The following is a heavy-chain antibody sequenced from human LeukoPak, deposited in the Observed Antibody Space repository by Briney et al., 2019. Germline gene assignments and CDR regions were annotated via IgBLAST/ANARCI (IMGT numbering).Heavy chain of an antibody. Sequence: ASVKVSCKASGYTFTGYYMHWVRQAPGQGLEWMGWINPNSGGTSFAQKFQGRVTMTRDTSISTAYKELSRLRSDDTAVYYCARVGFCSGGLCPYYFDYWGQGTLVTVSS. CDR1: GYTFTGYY. V-gene: IGHV1-2*02. CDR2: INPNSGGT. J-gene: IGHJ4*02. D-gene: IGHD2-15*01. CDR3: ARVGFCSGGLCPYYFDY.